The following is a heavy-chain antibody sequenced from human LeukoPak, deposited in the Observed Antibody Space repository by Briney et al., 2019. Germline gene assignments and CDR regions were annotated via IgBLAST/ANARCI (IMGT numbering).Heavy chain of an antibody. V-gene: IGHV4-31*03. CDR2: IYYSGST. J-gene: IGHJ4*02. D-gene: IGHD3-22*01. CDR3: ARAYYYDSSGYDY. CDR1: GGSISSGGYY. Sequence: SETLSLTCTVSGGSISSGGYYWSWIRQHPGRGLEWIGYIYYSGSTYYNPSLKSRVTISVDTSKNQFSLKLSSVTAADTAVYYCARAYYYDSSGYDYWGQGTLVTVSS.